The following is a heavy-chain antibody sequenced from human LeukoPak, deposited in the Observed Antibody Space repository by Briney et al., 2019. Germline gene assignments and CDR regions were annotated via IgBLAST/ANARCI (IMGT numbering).Heavy chain of an antibody. CDR3: ARGGRGYYVDAFDI. J-gene: IGHJ3*02. CDR1: GFTFSSYD. D-gene: IGHD3-22*01. V-gene: IGHV3-13*01. CDR2: IGTAGDT. Sequence: PGGSLRLSCAASGFTFSSYDMHWVRQATGKGLEWVSAIGTAGDTYYPGFVKGRFTISRENAKNSLYLQMNSLRAGDTAVYYCARGGRGYYVDAFDIWGQGTMVTVSS.